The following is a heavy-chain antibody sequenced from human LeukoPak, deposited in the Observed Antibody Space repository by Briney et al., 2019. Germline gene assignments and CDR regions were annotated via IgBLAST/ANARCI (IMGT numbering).Heavy chain of an antibody. CDR1: GFTVRSHY. J-gene: IGHJ4*02. D-gene: IGHD6-13*01. CDR3: AKGLESSIWYTLIDY. Sequence: PGGSLRLSCAAAGFTVRSHYMSWVRPASGKGPEWGSVNYSGGSTYYADSVKGRFTISRDNSKNTLYLQMNSLRAEDTAVYYCAKGLESSIWYTLIDYWGQGTLVTVSS. CDR2: NYSGGST. V-gene: IGHV3-53*01.